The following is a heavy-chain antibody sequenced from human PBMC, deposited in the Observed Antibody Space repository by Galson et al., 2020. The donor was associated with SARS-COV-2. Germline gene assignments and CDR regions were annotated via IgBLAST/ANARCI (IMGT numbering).Heavy chain of an antibody. J-gene: IGHJ6*02. CDR2: IKQDGSEK. CDR1: GFTFSSYW. D-gene: IGHD5-12*01. V-gene: IGHV3-7*01. Sequence: TGGSLRLSCAASGFTFSSYWMSWVRQAPGKGLEWVANIKQDGSEKYYVDSVKGRFTISRDNAKNSLYLQMNSLRAEDTAVYYCARDSGYDSQDSSGYRYYYYGMDVWGQGTTVTVSS. CDR3: ARDSGYDSQDSSGYRYYYYGMDV.